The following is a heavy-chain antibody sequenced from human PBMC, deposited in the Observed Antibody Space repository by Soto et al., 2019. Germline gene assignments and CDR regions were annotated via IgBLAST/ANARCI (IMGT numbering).Heavy chain of an antibody. D-gene: IGHD3-22*01. J-gene: IGHJ4*02. V-gene: IGHV3-48*01. CDR1: GFIFNSYS. CDR3: GSSASPDSY. Sequence: GGSLRLSCVASGFIFNSYSMNWVRQAPGKGLEWISYINSGSTSVFYADSVKGRFTISRDNAKNSLYLQMNSLRAEDTAVYYCGSSASPDSYWGQGTLVTVSS. CDR2: INSGSTSV.